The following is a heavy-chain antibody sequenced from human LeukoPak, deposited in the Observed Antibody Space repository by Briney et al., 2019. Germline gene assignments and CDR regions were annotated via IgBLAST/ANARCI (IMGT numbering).Heavy chain of an antibody. CDR1: GGSISSGDYY. J-gene: IGHJ4*02. D-gene: IGHD3-10*01. CDR3: ARGAASYGSGSFDY. CDR2: IYYSGST. Sequence: SKTLSLTCTVSGGSISSGDYYWSWIRQPPGKGLEWIGYIYYSGSTYYNPSLKSRVTISVDTSKNQFSLKLSSVTAADTAVYYCARGAASYGSGSFDYWGQGTLVTVSS. V-gene: IGHV4-30-4*01.